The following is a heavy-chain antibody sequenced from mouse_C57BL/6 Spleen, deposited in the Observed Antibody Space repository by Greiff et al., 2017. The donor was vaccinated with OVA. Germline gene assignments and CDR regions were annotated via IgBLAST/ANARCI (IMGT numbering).Heavy chain of an antibody. V-gene: IGHV1-53*01. CDR3: ARERVYSNYDYAMDY. Sequence: VKLQQPGTELVKPGASVKLSCKASGYTFTSYWMHWVKQRPGQGLEWIGNLIPSNGGTNYNEKFKSKATLTVDKSSSTAYMQLSSLTSEDSAVYYCARERVYSNYDYAMDYWGQGTSVTVSS. CDR2: LIPSNGGT. J-gene: IGHJ4*01. CDR1: GYTFTSYW. D-gene: IGHD2-5*01.